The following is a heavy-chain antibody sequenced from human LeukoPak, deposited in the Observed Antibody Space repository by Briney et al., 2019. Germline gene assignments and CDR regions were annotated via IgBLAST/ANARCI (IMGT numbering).Heavy chain of an antibody. CDR3: ARVGMTFRYFDL. CDR1: GGSISSYY. Sequence: PSETLSLTCTVSGGSISSYYWSWIRQPPGKGLEWIGYIYYSGSTNYNPSLKSRVTISVGTSKNQFSLKLSSVTAADTAVYYCARVGMTFRYFDLWGRGTLVTVSS. D-gene: IGHD1-26*01. CDR2: IYYSGST. V-gene: IGHV4-59*01. J-gene: IGHJ2*01.